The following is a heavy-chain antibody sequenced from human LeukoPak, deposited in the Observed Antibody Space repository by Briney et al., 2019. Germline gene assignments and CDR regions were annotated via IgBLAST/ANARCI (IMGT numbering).Heavy chain of an antibody. CDR1: GFTFSSYS. J-gene: IGHJ4*02. V-gene: IGHV3-21*01. CDR2: ISSSSSYI. D-gene: IGHD2-21*02. Sequence: PGGSLRLPCAASGFTFSSYSMNWVRQAPGKGLEWVSSISSSSSYIYYADSVKGRFTISRDNAKNSLYLQMNSLRAEDTAVYYCAREYCGGDCYLDWGQGTLVTVSS. CDR3: AREYCGGDCYLD.